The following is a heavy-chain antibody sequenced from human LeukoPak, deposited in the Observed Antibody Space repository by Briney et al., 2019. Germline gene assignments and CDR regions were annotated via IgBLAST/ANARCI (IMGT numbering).Heavy chain of an antibody. CDR3: AKDETQSPAGG. D-gene: IGHD2-15*01. Sequence: GGSLRLSCAASGFTFSSHGMHWVRQAPGKGLEWVAVISYDGSNKYYADSVKGRFTISRDNSKNTLYLQMNSLRAEDTAVYYCAKDETQSPAGGWGQGTLVTVSS. V-gene: IGHV3-30*18. CDR2: ISYDGSNK. J-gene: IGHJ4*02. CDR1: GFTFSSHG.